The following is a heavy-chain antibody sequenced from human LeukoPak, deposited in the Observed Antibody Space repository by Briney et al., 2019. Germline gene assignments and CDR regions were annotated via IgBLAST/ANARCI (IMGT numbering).Heavy chain of an antibody. CDR1: GYTFTSYA. V-gene: IGHV7-4-1*02. CDR3: ASIHSSSWEGGPHRAFDY. Sequence: GASVKVSCKASGYTFTSYAMNWVRQAPGQGLEWMGWINTNTGNPTYAQGLTGRFVFSLDTSVSTAYLQISSLKAEDIAVYYCASIHSSSWEGGPHRAFDYWGQGTLVTVSS. D-gene: IGHD6-13*01. J-gene: IGHJ4*02. CDR2: INTNTGNP.